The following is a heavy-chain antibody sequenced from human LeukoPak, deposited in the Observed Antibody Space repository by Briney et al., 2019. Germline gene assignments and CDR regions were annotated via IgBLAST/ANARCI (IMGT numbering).Heavy chain of an antibody. CDR2: IKQDGSET. V-gene: IGHV3-7*05. D-gene: IGHD2-15*01. Sequence: GGSLRLSCAASGFPFRSYWMSWVRQDPGKRLEWVANIKQDGSETYYVDSVKGRFTISRDNARSSVYLQMNGLRAEDTAVYYCVRDYCSGVTCYTGYWGQGTLVTVSS. CDR3: VRDYCSGVTCYTGY. CDR1: GFPFRSYW. J-gene: IGHJ4*02.